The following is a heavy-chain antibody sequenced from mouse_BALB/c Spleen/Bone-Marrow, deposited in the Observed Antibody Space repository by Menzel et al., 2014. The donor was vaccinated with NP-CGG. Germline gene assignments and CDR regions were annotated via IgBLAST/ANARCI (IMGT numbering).Heavy chain of an antibody. V-gene: IGHV5-6-5*01. J-gene: IGHJ2*01. Sequence: EVQLVESGGGLVKPGGSLKLSCAASGFTFSSYAMSWVRQTPEKRLEWVASISSGGSTYYPDSVKGRFTISRDNARNILYLQMSILRSEDTAMYYCARDDYDDQYYFDYWGQGTTLTVSS. CDR2: ISSGGST. CDR1: GFTFSSYA. CDR3: ARDDYDDQYYFDY. D-gene: IGHD2-4*01.